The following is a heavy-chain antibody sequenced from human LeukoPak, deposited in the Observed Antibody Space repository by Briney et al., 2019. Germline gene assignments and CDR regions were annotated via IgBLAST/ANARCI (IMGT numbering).Heavy chain of an antibody. J-gene: IGHJ3*02. D-gene: IGHD2-15*01. V-gene: IGHV3-21*01. Sequence: GGSLRLSCVASGFTFSSYSMNWVRQAPGKGLEWVSSISSSSSYIYYADSVKGRFTISRDNAKNSLYLQMNSLRAEDTAVYYCARGARGQYCSGGSCLPFDIWGQGTMVTVSS. CDR3: ARGARGQYCSGGSCLPFDI. CDR1: GFTFSSYS. CDR2: ISSSSSYI.